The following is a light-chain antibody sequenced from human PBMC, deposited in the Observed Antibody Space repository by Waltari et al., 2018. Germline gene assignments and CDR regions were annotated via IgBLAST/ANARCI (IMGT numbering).Light chain of an antibody. V-gene: IGLV2-14*03. Sequence: QSALTQPASVSGSPGQSITISCTGTSSDVGAYNYVSWYQQHPGKAPKLIIFDFSNRPPGVSNRFAGSKSGNTASLTISGLQAEDEADYYCSSYISSSTLELFGGGTSLTVL. CDR1: SSDVGAYNY. CDR2: DFS. J-gene: IGLJ2*01. CDR3: SSYISSSTLEL.